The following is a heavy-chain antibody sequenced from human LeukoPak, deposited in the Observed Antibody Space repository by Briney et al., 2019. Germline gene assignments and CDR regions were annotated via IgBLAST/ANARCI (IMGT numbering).Heavy chain of an antibody. D-gene: IGHD3-22*01. CDR3: ARDGDYYDSSGYYSRFDY. Sequence: SQTLSLTCAISGDSVSSNSAAWNWIRQSPSRGLEWLGRTYYRSKWYNDYAVSVKSRRTINPDTSKNQFSLQLNSVTPEDTAVYYCARDGDYYDSSGYYSRFDYWGQGNLVTVSS. V-gene: IGHV6-1*01. CDR2: TYYRSKWYN. CDR1: GDSVSSNSAA. J-gene: IGHJ4*02.